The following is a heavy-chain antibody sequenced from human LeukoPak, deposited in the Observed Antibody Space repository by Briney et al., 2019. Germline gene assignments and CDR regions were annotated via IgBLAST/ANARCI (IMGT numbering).Heavy chain of an antibody. CDR1: GYTFTSYG. D-gene: IGHD2-2*01. V-gene: IGHV1-18*01. Sequence: ASVKVSCKASGYTFTSYGISWVRQAPGQGLEWMGWISAYNGNTNYAQKLQGRVTMTTDTSTSTAYMELRNLRSDDTSVYYCARRYCSSTSCYGAFNWFDPWGQGTLVTVSS. CDR3: ARRYCSSTSCYGAFNWFDP. CDR2: ISAYNGNT. J-gene: IGHJ5*02.